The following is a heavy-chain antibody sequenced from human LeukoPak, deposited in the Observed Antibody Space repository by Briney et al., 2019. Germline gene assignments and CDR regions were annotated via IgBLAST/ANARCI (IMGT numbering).Heavy chain of an antibody. CDR3: ARGESSGWYGDFDY. CDR1: GFXFSTSR. Sequence: GGSLRLSCAASGFXFSTSRINWVRQAPGKGLQWVSSISSTSSYTFYADSVKGRCTISRDNAKNSLYLQMNSLRAEDTAVYYCARGESSGWYGDFDYWGQGTLVTVSS. J-gene: IGHJ4*02. D-gene: IGHD6-19*01. CDR2: ISSTSSYT. V-gene: IGHV3-21*01.